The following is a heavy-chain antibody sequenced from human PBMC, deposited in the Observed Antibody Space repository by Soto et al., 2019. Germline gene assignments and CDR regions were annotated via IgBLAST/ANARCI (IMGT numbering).Heavy chain of an antibody. D-gene: IGHD6-13*01. Sequence: EVQLVESEGGLVQPGRSLRLSCAASGFTFDDYAMHWVRQAPGKGLEWVSYITWNSVYTGYADSVKGRFTISRDNANNSLYLQMNSLKPEDTAFYYCAKALYGSSSSPIDFWGQGTLVTVSS. CDR1: GFTFDDYA. CDR2: ITWNSVYT. J-gene: IGHJ4*02. V-gene: IGHV3-9*01. CDR3: AKALYGSSSSPIDF.